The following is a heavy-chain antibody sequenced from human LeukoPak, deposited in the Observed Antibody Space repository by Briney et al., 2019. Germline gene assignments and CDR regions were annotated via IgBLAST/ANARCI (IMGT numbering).Heavy chain of an antibody. J-gene: IGHJ4*02. V-gene: IGHV3-53*01. D-gene: IGHD6-13*01. CDR1: GFTVSSNH. Sequence: PGGSLRLSCAASGFTVSSNHMSWVRQAPGKGLEWVSVIYSGGSTHYADSVKGRFTISRDNSKNTLYLQMNSLRAEDTAVYYCASHSSSWYGFDYWGQGTLVTVSS. CDR2: IYSGGST. CDR3: ASHSSSWYGFDY.